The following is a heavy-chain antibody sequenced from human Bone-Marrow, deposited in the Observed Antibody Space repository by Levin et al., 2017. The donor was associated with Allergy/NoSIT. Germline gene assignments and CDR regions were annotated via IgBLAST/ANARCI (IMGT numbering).Heavy chain of an antibody. Sequence: SETLSLTCTVSGGSISDGDYYWNWIRQPPGMGLEWIGYTYHSGSTYYNPSLRSRVSTSVDRSNNRFSLTVTPVTPADAAVYFCARGGTVPGTFHDYWGQGTLVTVSS. V-gene: IGHV4-30-4*01. CDR3: ARGGTVPGTFHDY. CDR2: TYHSGST. D-gene: IGHD1/OR15-1a*01. J-gene: IGHJ4*02. CDR1: GGSISDGDYY.